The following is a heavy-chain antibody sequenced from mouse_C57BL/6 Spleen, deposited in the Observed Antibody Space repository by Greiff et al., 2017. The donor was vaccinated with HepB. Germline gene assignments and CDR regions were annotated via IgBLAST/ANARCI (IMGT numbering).Heavy chain of an antibody. Sequence: QVQLQQPGAELVKPGASVKLSCKASGYTFTSYWMHWVKQRPGQGLEWIGMIHPNSGSTNYNEKFKSKATLTVDKSSSTAYMQLSSLTSEDSAVYYCAKEEDDWYFDVWGTGTTVTVSS. V-gene: IGHV1-64*01. CDR3: AKEEDDWYFDV. CDR1: GYTFTSYW. J-gene: IGHJ1*03. CDR2: IHPNSGST.